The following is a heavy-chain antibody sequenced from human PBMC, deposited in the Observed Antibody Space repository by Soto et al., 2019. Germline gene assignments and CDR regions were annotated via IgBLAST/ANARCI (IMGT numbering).Heavy chain of an antibody. Sequence: GGSLRLSCAASGFAFSSYWMHWVRQAPGKGLVWVSRINSDGSSTSYADSVKGRFTISRDNAKNTLYLQMNSLRAEDTAVYYCARHPWDHNLYGMDVWGQGTTVTVSS. CDR2: INSDGSST. CDR1: GFAFSSYW. V-gene: IGHV3-74*01. J-gene: IGHJ6*02. CDR3: ARHPWDHNLYGMDV. D-gene: IGHD1-1*01.